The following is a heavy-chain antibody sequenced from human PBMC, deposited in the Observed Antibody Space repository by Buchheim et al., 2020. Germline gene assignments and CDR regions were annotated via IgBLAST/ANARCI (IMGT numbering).Heavy chain of an antibody. Sequence: QVQLQQWGAGLLKPSETLSLTCAVYGGSFSGYYWSWIRQPPGKGLEWIGEINHSGSTNYNPSLKSRVTITVDTSKTQFSLKLSSVTAADTAVYYCARGRGYSYGLRYYYYYGMDVWGQGTT. D-gene: IGHD5-18*01. CDR3: ARGRGYSYGLRYYYYYGMDV. CDR2: INHSGST. CDR1: GGSFSGYY. J-gene: IGHJ6*02. V-gene: IGHV4-34*01.